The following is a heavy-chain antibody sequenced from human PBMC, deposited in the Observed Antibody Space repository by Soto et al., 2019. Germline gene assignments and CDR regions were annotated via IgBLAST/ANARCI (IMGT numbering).Heavy chain of an antibody. CDR2: IFWDDDK. D-gene: IGHD1-1*01. V-gene: IGHV2-5*02. Sequence: SGPTLGYPTQTLTLTCTFSGFSLSTSGVGVGWIRQPPGKALEWLGIIFWDDDKRYRPSLKRRVSITKDTSKNQLVLTMTNMDPVDTATYYCAHLAWKEMWPRAPVVNWGQGTPVTVSS. CDR3: AHLAWKEMWPRAPVVN. CDR1: GFSLSTSGVG. J-gene: IGHJ4*02.